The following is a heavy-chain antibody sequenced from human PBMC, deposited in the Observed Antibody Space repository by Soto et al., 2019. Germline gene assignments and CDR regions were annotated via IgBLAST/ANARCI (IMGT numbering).Heavy chain of an antibody. D-gene: IGHD1-7*01. J-gene: IGHJ3*02. CDR2: ISSSSSYI. Sequence: EVQLVESGGGLVKPGGSLRLSCAASGFTFSSYSMNWVRQAPGKGLEWVSSISSSSSYIYYADSVKGRFTISRDNAKNSLYLQMNSMRAEDTAVYYCARVYEELRDAFDIWGRGTMVTVSS. V-gene: IGHV3-21*01. CDR3: ARVYEELRDAFDI. CDR1: GFTFSSYS.